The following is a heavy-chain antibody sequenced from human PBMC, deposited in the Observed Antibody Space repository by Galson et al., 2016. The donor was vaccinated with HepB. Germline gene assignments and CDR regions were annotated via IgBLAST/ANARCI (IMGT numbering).Heavy chain of an antibody. D-gene: IGHD2-15*01. J-gene: IGHJ2*01. V-gene: IGHV4-39*01. Sequence: STYHTGSSYYNPSLKRRVTISVDLSKNQFSLKLASVTAADTAVYYCARPSRSGFCKGGTCYHWYFDLWGRGTLVTVSS. CDR3: ARPSRSGFCKGGTCYHWYFDL. CDR2: TYHTGSS.